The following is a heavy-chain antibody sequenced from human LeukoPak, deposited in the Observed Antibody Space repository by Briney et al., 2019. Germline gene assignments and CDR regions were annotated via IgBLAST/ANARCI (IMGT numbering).Heavy chain of an antibody. V-gene: IGHV2-70*04. CDR1: GFSLSTSGMR. CDR2: IDWDDDK. Sequence: SGPTLVKPTQTLTLTCTFSGFSLSTSGMRVSWIRQPPGKALEWLARIDWDDDKFYSTSLKTRLTISKDTSKNQVVLTMTKMDPVGKATYYCARICRDGYIDYWGQGTLVTVSS. CDR3: ARICRDGYIDY. D-gene: IGHD5-24*01. J-gene: IGHJ4*02.